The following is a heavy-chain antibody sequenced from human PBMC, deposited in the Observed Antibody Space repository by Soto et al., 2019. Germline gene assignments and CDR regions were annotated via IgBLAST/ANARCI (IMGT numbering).Heavy chain of an antibody. D-gene: IGHD3-9*01. V-gene: IGHV4-39*01. CDR1: GGSISSSSYY. Sequence: PSETLSLTCTVSGGSISSSSYYWGWIRQPPGKGLEWIGSIYYSGSTYYDPSLKSRVTISVDTSKNQFSLKLSSVTAADTAVYYCARITIFWYGFDYWGQGTLVTVSS. J-gene: IGHJ4*02. CDR3: ARITIFWYGFDY. CDR2: IYYSGST.